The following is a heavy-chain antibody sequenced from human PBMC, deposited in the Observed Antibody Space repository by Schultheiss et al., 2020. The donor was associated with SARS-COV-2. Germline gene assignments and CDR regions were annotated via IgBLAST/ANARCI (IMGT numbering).Heavy chain of an antibody. Sequence: SETLSLTCTVSGGSISSYYWSWIRQPPGKGLEWIGEINHSGSTNYNPSLKSRVTISVDTSKNQFSLKLSSVTAADTAVYYCARGQGGWELLMDTFGWFDPWGQGTRVTV. D-gene: IGHD1-26*01. J-gene: IGHJ5*02. CDR1: GGSISSYY. CDR2: INHSGST. CDR3: ARGQGGWELLMDTFGWFDP. V-gene: IGHV4-34*01.